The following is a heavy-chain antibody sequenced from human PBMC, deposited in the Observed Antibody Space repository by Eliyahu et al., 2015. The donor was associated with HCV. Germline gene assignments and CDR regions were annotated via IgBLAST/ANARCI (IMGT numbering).Heavy chain of an antibody. J-gene: IGHJ4*02. V-gene: IGHV4-39*01. CDR1: XGSISSSSYY. D-gene: IGHD1/OR15-1a*01. CDR2: IYYSGST. Sequence: QLQLQESGPGLVKPSETLSLTCTVSXGSISSSSYYWGWIRQPPGKGLEWIGSIYYSGSTYYNPSLKSRVTISVDTSKNQFSLKLSSVTAADTAVYYCARMYCMEHACGDFDYWGQGTLVTVSS. CDR3: ARMYCMEHACGDFDY.